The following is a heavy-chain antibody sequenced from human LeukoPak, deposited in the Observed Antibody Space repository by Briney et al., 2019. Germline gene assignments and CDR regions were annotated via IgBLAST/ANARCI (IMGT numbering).Heavy chain of an antibody. J-gene: IGHJ6*02. Sequence: SETLSLTCSVSGDSISTYYWSWIRQPPGKGLEWIGYTSYRGGTNYNPSLKSRVTISLDTSKTHFSLNLRSVTAADTAVYYCARHGGPGGPAGMDVWGQGTTVTVSS. CDR3: ARHGGPGGPAGMDV. D-gene: IGHD3-16*01. V-gene: IGHV4-59*08. CDR2: TSYRGGT. CDR1: GDSISTYY.